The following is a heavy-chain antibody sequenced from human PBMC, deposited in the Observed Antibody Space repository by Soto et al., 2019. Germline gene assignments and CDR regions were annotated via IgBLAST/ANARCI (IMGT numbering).Heavy chain of an antibody. CDR1: AYTFTNYG. Sequence: QVQLVQSGGEVKKPGASVKVSCKASAYTFTNYGISWVRQAPGQGLEWMGWISAYNGNINYAQKFRGRVTMTTDTSRCSAYLEGRSLNSEDADVYCWARRASGWTLREFDSGAQGTRVTVS. D-gene: IGHD6-25*01. V-gene: IGHV1-18*01. CDR2: ISAYNGNI. CDR3: ARRASGWTLREFDS. J-gene: IGHJ4*02.